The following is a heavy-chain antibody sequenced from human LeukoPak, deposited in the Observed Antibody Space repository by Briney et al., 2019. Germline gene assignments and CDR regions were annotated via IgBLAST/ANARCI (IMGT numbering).Heavy chain of an antibody. CDR2: INPNSGGT. J-gene: IGHJ4*02. CDR3: ARSQKVILFDY. CDR1: GYTFTSYG. V-gene: IGHV1-2*06. D-gene: IGHD3-22*01. Sequence: ASVKVSCKASGYTFTSYGISWVRQAPGQGLEWMGRINPNSGGTNYAQKFQGRVTMTRDTSISTAYMELSRLRSDDTAVYYCARSQKVILFDYWGQGTLVTVSS.